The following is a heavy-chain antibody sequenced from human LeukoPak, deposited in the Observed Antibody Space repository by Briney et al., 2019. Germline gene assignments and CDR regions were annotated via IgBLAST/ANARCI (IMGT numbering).Heavy chain of an antibody. Sequence: PGGSLRLSCAASGLTFSNYDMSWVRQAPGKGLEWVSGISASGVSTYTADSVKGRFTISRDNSKNTLYLQMSSLRAEDTAVYYCARDRGVAAHLDYWGQGTLVTVSS. CDR2: ISASGVST. CDR3: ARDRGVAAHLDY. J-gene: IGHJ4*02. V-gene: IGHV3-23*01. CDR1: GLTFSNYD. D-gene: IGHD5-12*01.